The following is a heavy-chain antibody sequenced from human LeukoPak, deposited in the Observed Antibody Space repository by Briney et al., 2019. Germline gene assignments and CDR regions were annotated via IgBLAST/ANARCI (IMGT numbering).Heavy chain of an antibody. CDR3: ARDLIGGRYYMDY. CDR1: GYTFTDYY. CDR2: INPNSGGT. J-gene: IGHJ4*02. D-gene: IGHD1-26*01. Sequence: ASVKVSCKASGYTFTDYYMHWVRQAPGQGLEWMGWINPNSGGTNYAQNFQGRVTMTWDTSISTAYMELNRLRSDDTAVYYCARDLIGGRYYMDYWGQGTLVTGSS. V-gene: IGHV1-2*02.